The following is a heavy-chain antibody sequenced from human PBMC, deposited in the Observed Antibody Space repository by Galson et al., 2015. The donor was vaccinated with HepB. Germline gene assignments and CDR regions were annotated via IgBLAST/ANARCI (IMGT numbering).Heavy chain of an antibody. V-gene: IGHV3-23*01. J-gene: IGHJ4*02. CDR2: ISGSGVTT. CDR1: GFTFSSYA. D-gene: IGHD2-8*01. CDR3: ARAVLFGVNY. Sequence: SLRLSCAASGFTFSSYALNWVRQAPGKGLEWVSGISGSGVTTYSADSVKGRFTISRDNSKNTLYLQMNSLRGEDTAVYYCARAVLFGVNYWGQGTLVTVSS.